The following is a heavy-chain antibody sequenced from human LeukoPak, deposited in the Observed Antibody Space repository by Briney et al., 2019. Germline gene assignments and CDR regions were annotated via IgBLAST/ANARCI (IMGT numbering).Heavy chain of an antibody. CDR3: ARDCGGDSYLGAFDI. CDR2: IYYSGST. J-gene: IGHJ3*02. CDR1: GGSISDAAYY. Sequence: PSETLSLTCTVSGGSISDAAYYWSWIRQHPGEGLKWIGYIYYSGSTSYNPSLKSRLTISVDTSKNQFSLKLNSVTAADTAVYFCARDCGGDSYLGAFDIWGQGTVVTVSS. V-gene: IGHV4-61*08. D-gene: IGHD2-21*02.